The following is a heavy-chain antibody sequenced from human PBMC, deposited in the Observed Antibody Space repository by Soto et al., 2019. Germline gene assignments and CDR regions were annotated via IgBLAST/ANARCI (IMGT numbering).Heavy chain of an antibody. D-gene: IGHD5-18*01. Sequence: ASVKVSCKASGGTFSSYAISWVRQAPGQGLEWMGGIIPIFGTANYAQKFQGRVTITADESKNQVSLKVNSVTAADTAVYYCARDHPHSYGVYYFDYWGQGTPVTVSS. V-gene: IGHV1-69*13. J-gene: IGHJ4*02. CDR1: GGTFSSYA. CDR2: IIPIFGTA. CDR3: ARDHPHSYGVYYFDY.